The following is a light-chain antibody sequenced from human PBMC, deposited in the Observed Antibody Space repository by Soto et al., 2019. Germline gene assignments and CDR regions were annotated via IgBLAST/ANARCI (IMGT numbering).Light chain of an antibody. CDR3: QEYSSVSPLT. J-gene: IGKJ4*01. Sequence: DIQMTQSPSSLSASVGDRVTITCRASHGISNHLAWYQQKPGKAPQLLVSGASSLQSGVPPRFSGSGSGTDFTLTISSLQPEDVVTYYCQEYSSVSPLTFGGGTKVEIK. CDR2: GAS. CDR1: HGISNH. V-gene: IGKV1-27*01.